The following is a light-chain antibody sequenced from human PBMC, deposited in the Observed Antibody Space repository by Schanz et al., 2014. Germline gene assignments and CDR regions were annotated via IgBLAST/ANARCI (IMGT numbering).Light chain of an antibody. CDR2: GAS. J-gene: IGKJ2*01. Sequence: IVMTQSPATLSVSPGERASLSCRASQSVNSNLAWYQQKPGQAPRLLIYGASTRATGIPARFSGSGSGSGFTLTISSLQSEDFAVYYCQQYSKWPPYTFGQGTKLEIK. CDR1: QSVNSN. V-gene: IGKV3-15*01. CDR3: QQYSKWPPYT.